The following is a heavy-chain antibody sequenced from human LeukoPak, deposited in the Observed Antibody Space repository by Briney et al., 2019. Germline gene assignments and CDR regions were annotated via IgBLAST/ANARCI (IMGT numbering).Heavy chain of an antibody. CDR3: ATRDTATPYSNY. CDR2: IIPILGIA. D-gene: IGHD5-18*01. V-gene: IGHV1-69*04. CDR1: GGTFSSYA. Sequence: SVKVSCKACGGTFSSYAISWVRQAPGQGLEWMGRIIPILGIANYAQKFQGRVTITADKSMSTAYMELSSLRSEDTAVYYCATRDTATPYSNYWGQGTLVTVSS. J-gene: IGHJ4*02.